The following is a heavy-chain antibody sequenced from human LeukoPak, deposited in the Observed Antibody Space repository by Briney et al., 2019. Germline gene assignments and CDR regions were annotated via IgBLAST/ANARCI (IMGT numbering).Heavy chain of an antibody. J-gene: IGHJ4*02. D-gene: IGHD3-10*01. CDR2: ISGSGGST. CDR3: AKDVYGSGRAIDY. CDR1: GFTFSSYA. V-gene: IGHV3-23*01. Sequence: GGSLRLSCSASGFTFSSYAMSWVRQAPGKGLEWVSAISGSGGSTYYADSVKGRFTISRDNSKNTLYLQMNSLRAEDTALYYCAKDVYGSGRAIDYWGQGTLVTVSS.